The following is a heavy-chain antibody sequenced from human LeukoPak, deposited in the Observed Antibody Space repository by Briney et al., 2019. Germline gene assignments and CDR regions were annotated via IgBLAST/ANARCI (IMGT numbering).Heavy chain of an antibody. V-gene: IGHV3-23*01. CDR3: ARLYSTGWYGGPDN. J-gene: IGHJ4*02. Sequence: GGSLRLSCAASGFTFSSYAMSWVRQAPGKGLDWVSAISGSAGGTYYADSVKGRFTISRDNAKNSLYLQMSSLRAEDTAVYYCARLYSTGWYGGPDNWGQGTLVVVSS. CDR2: ISGSAGGT. CDR1: GFTFSSYA. D-gene: IGHD6-19*01.